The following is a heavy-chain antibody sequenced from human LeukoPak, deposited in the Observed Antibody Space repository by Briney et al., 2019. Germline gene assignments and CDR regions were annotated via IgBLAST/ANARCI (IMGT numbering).Heavy chain of an antibody. V-gene: IGHV4-39*07. CDR2: IYYSGST. CDR1: GGSISSSSYY. CDR3: ARSGSGSYYSPYNRGYFDY. Sequence: SETLSLTCTVSGGSISSSSYYWGWIRQPPGKGLEWIGSIYYSGSTYYNPSLKSRVTISVDTSRNQFSLKLCSVTAADTAVYYCARSGSGSYYSPYNRGYFDYWGQGTLVTVSS. D-gene: IGHD3-10*01. J-gene: IGHJ4*02.